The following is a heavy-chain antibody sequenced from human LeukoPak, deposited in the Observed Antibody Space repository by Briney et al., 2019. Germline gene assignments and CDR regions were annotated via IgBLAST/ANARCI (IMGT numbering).Heavy chain of an antibody. Sequence: SETLSLTCIVSGGSIGSYYWSWIRQPPAKGLEWIGHIYYSGSTDYNPSLRSRVTISVDTSKNQFSLMLSSVTAADTAVYYCARDRSDGSGYYGYYFDYWGQGTLVSVSS. J-gene: IGHJ4*02. V-gene: IGHV4-59*01. D-gene: IGHD3-22*01. CDR3: ARDRSDGSGYYGYYFDY. CDR2: IYYSGST. CDR1: GGSIGSYY.